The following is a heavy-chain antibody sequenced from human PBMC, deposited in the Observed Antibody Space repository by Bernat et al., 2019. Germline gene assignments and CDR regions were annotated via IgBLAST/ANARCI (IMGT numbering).Heavy chain of an antibody. CDR2: IYYSGST. CDR3: ARSRGLVRWLPHDAFDI. CDR1: GGSISSYY. J-gene: IGHJ3*02. V-gene: IGHV4-59*08. D-gene: IGHD5-12*01. Sequence: QVQLQESGPGLVKPSETLSLTCTVSGGSISSYYWSWIRQPPGKGLEWIGYIYYSGSTNYNPSLKSRVTISVDTSKNQFSLKLSSVTAADTAVYYCARSRGLVRWLPHDAFDIWGQGTMVTVSS.